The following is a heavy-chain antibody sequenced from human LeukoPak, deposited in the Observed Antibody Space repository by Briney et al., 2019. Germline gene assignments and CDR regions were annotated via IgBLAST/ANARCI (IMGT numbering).Heavy chain of an antibody. J-gene: IGHJ4*02. CDR2: IYYSGST. D-gene: IGHD3-10*01. CDR3: ASRGYFDY. V-gene: IGHV4-39*01. CDR1: GGSISSLNL. Sequence: SGTLSLTCIVSGGSISSLNLWSWLRQPPGKGLEWIGSIYYSGSTYYNPSLKSRVTISVDTSKNQFYLKLSSVTAADTAVYYCASRGYFDYWGQGTLVTVSS.